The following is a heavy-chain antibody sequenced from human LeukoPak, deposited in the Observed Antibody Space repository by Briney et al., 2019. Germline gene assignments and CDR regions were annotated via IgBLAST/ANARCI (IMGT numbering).Heavy chain of an antibody. Sequence: PGVSLRLSCVASGFTFSSHWMHWVRQAPGKGLVWVSHINSDGSITNYADSVKGRFTISRDNAKSTMYLQMNSLRVEDTAVYYCARVIEGPGDFDLWGRGTLVTISS. D-gene: IGHD2/OR15-2a*01. CDR1: GFTFSSHW. J-gene: IGHJ2*01. CDR2: INSDGSIT. V-gene: IGHV3-74*01. CDR3: ARVIEGPGDFDL.